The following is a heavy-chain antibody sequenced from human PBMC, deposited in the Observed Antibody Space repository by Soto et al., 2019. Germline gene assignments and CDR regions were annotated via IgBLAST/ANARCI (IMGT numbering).Heavy chain of an antibody. D-gene: IGHD2-2*01. J-gene: IGHJ6*02. CDR3: ARNRGGGRPRNQYYYYYYGMDV. CDR1: GGSFSGYY. CDR2: INHSGST. Sequence: PSETLSLTCAVYGGSFSGYYWSWIRQPPGKGLEWIGEINHSGSTNYNPSLKSRVTISVDTSKNQFSLKLSSVTAADTAVYYCARNRGGGRPRNQYYYYYYGMDVWGQGTTVTVSS. V-gene: IGHV4-34*01.